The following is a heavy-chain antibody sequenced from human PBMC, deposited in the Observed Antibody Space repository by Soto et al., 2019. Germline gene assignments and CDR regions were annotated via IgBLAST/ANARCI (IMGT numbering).Heavy chain of an antibody. CDR2: IIPISGTG. Sequence: QVQLVQSGTEVKKPGSSVNVSCKASGGTFTSYAISWVRQAPGQGLEWMGGIIPISGTGYYAQKFQGRVTITVDESTSTAYMGLSSLRSEDTAFYYCARVRAAAGTEWFDPWGQGTLVTVSS. CDR1: GGTFTSYA. V-gene: IGHV1-69*01. J-gene: IGHJ5*02. D-gene: IGHD6-13*01. CDR3: ARVRAAAGTEWFDP.